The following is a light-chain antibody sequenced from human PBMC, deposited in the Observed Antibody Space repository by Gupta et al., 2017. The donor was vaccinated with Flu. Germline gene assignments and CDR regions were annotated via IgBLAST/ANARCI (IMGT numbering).Light chain of an antibody. CDR3: QSFDGNNWV. CDR2: ENN. CDR1: SGRIASYY. Sequence: FLLTPPYSVSESPGKTVIIHCTRSSGRIASYYVQWYQQRPGGPPTAVIYENNRRHSGVPDRFSGAIDSASNAASLIIAGLKTDDEADYCCQSFDGNNWVFGGGAELTVL. V-gene: IGLV6-57*01. J-gene: IGLJ3*02.